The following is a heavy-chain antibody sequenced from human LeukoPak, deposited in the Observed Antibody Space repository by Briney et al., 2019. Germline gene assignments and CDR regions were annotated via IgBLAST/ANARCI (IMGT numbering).Heavy chain of an antibody. CDR3: ASDRSYDKGPLDY. CDR1: GYTFTDYY. J-gene: IGHJ4*02. D-gene: IGHD3-22*01. V-gene: IGHV1-2*04. Sequence: ASVKVSCKASGYTFTDYYMHWVRQAPGQGLEWTGLINPNSGDTKYAQKFQGWVTMTRDTSISTAYMELSRLTSDDTAVYYCASDRSYDKGPLDYWGQGTLVTVSS. CDR2: INPNSGDT.